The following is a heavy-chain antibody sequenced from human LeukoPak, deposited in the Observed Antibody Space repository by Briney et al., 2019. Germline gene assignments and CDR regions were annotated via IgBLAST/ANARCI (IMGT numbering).Heavy chain of an antibody. D-gene: IGHD3-22*01. CDR2: IYYSGST. V-gene: IGHV4-59*01. Sequence: PSETLSLTCTVSGGSISSYYWSWIRQPPGKGLEWIGYIYYSGSTNYNPSLKSRVTISVDTSKNQFSLKLSSVTAADTAVYYCARSLPYAYYYDSSGYSTKGGFDYWGQGTLVTVSS. CDR3: ARSLPYAYYYDSSGYSTKGGFDY. CDR1: GGSISSYY. J-gene: IGHJ4*02.